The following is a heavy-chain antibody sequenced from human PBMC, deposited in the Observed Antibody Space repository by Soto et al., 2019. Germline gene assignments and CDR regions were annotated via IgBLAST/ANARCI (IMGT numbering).Heavy chain of an antibody. CDR3: ARTYCSGGSCPVDF. J-gene: IGHJ4*02. Sequence: QVQLQESGPGLVKPSQTLSLTCTVSGGFVSSGGYYWTWIRQRPGKGLEWIGYISYSGSTSYNSSLKSRIIISVDMSKNQFSLRLSSVTAADTAVYFCARTYCSGGSCPVDFWGQGTLVTVSS. CDR1: GGFVSSGGYY. V-gene: IGHV4-31*03. CDR2: ISYSGST. D-gene: IGHD2-15*01.